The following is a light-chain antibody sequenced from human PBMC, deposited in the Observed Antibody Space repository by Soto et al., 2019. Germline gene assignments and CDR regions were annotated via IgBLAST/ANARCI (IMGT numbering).Light chain of an antibody. CDR3: QQYHTSWWT. CDR2: DAT. Sequence: DIQMTQSPSXLSASIGDRVTISCRASQSISVWLAWYQQKPGKAPRVLIFDATALESGVPSRFSGSGSGPEFTLTINNLQPDDFATYYCQQYHTSWWTFGQGTKVDIK. J-gene: IGKJ1*01. V-gene: IGKV1-5*01. CDR1: QSISVW.